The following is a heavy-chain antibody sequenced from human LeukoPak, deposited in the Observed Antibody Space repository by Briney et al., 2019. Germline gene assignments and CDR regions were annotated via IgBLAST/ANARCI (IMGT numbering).Heavy chain of an antibody. Sequence: GRSLRLSCAASGFTFSSYGMHWVRQAPGKGLEWVAVISYDGSNKYYADSVKGRFTISRDNSKNTLYLQMNSLRAEDTAVYYCAKGDYYDSSGPCYFDYWGQGTLVTVSS. CDR2: ISYDGSNK. V-gene: IGHV3-30*18. J-gene: IGHJ4*02. CDR1: GFTFSSYG. CDR3: AKGDYYDSSGPCYFDY. D-gene: IGHD3-22*01.